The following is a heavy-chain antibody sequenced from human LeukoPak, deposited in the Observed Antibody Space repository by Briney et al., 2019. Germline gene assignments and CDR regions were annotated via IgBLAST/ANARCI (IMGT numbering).Heavy chain of an antibody. CDR3: ARAMNRVSRSPAWFHP. D-gene: IGHD6-13*01. V-gene: IGHV1-69*02. Sequence: SVKVSCKVAGGTFSSYTISLVRQAPGQGLEWMGRIIPILGIANYAQKFQGRVTITADKSTSTAYMELSSLRSEDTAVYYCARAMNRVSRSPAWFHPWGQGTLVTVSS. CDR2: IIPILGIA. CDR1: GGTFSSYT. J-gene: IGHJ5*02.